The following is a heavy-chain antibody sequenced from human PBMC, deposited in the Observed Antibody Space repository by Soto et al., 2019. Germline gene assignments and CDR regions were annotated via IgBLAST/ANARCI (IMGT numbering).Heavy chain of an antibody. Sequence: EVQLAESGGGLAQPGGSLRLSCAASGFTLSGYAMDWVRQAPGKGLEYVSGISSNGDRTYYAHSVQGRFTISRDNPKNTVYLHTGCLSPENVAVYYCGGRPRQEFYYMAVWGKGSTVTV. D-gene: IGHD6-6*01. J-gene: IGHJ6*03. CDR3: GGRPRQEFYYMAV. CDR2: ISSNGDRT. V-gene: IGHV3-64*01. CDR1: GFTLSGYA.